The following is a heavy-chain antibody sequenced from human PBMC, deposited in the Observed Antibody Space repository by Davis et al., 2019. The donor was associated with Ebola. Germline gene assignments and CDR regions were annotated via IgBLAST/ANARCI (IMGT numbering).Heavy chain of an antibody. CDR3: ARGRGTILYSSSSKNDY. J-gene: IGHJ4*02. CDR1: GDSISSSNW. Sequence: MPSETLSLTCAVSGDSISSSNWWSWVRQPPGKGLEWIGEIYHSGSTNYNPSLKSRVTISVDTSKNQFSLKLSSVTAADTAVYYCARGRGTILYSSSSKNDYWGQGTLVTVSS. V-gene: IGHV4-4*02. CDR2: IYHSGST. D-gene: IGHD6-6*01.